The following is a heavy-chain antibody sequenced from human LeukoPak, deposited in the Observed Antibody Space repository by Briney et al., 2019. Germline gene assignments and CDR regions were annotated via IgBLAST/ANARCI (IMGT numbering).Heavy chain of an antibody. D-gene: IGHD1-1*01. V-gene: IGHV4-4*07. Sequence: SETLSLTCTVSGGSISSYYWSWIRQPAGKGLEWIGRIYTSGSTNYNPSLKSRVTMSVDTSKNQFSLKLSCVTAADTAVYYCARDHEYKGAFDIWGQGTMVTVSS. CDR3: ARDHEYKGAFDI. CDR2: IYTSGST. J-gene: IGHJ3*02. CDR1: GGSISSYY.